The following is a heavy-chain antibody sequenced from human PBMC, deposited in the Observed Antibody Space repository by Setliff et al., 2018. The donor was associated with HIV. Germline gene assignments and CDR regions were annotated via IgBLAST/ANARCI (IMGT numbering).Heavy chain of an antibody. J-gene: IGHJ4*02. D-gene: IGHD3-10*01. CDR2: TYYRSKWYN. CDR1: GDSVSGNSVS. V-gene: IGHV6-1*01. CDR3: ARGNSTKRGFDY. Sequence: SQTLSLTCVISGDSVSGNSVSWNWIRQSPSRGLEWLGRTYYRSKWYNDYAVSVKSRMTFNPDTSKNQFSLQLNSVTPEDTAVYFCARGNSTKRGFDYWGLGTLVTVPQ.